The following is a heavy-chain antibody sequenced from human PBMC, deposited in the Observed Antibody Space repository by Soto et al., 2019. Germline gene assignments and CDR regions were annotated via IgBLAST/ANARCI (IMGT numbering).Heavy chain of an antibody. CDR3: ARGRYSYGLGHLKY. CDR2: IKQDGSEK. Sequence: PGGSLRLSCAASGFTFSSYAMSWVRQAPGKGLEWVANIKQDGSEKYYVDSVKGRFTISRDNAKNSLYLQMNSLRAEDTAVYYCARGRYSYGLGHLKYWGQGTLVTVSS. V-gene: IGHV3-7*01. CDR1: GFTFSSYA. D-gene: IGHD5-18*01. J-gene: IGHJ4*02.